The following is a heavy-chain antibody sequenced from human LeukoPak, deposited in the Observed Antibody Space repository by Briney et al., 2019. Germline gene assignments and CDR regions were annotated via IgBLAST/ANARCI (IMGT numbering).Heavy chain of an antibody. CDR1: GFTFSSYG. V-gene: IGHV3-30*18. CDR2: ISYDGSNK. J-gene: IGHJ4*02. Sequence: GGSLRLSCAASGFTFSSYGMHWVRQAPGKGLEWVAVISYDGSNKYYADSVKGRFTISRDNSKNTLYLQMNSLRAEDTAVYYCAKDRGVDTASYYFDYWGQGTLVTVSS. CDR3: AKDRGVDTASYYFDY. D-gene: IGHD5-18*01.